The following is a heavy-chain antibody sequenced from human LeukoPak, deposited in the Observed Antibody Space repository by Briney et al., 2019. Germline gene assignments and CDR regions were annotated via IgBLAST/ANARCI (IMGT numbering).Heavy chain of an antibody. J-gene: IGHJ3*02. D-gene: IGHD6-19*01. CDR3: ARDKVVGTGHAFYI. Sequence: SETLSLTCTVSGGSVSSYYWSWVRQPPGEGLEWIAYVYNSGSTNYNPSLKSRVTISVDRSKNQFSLKMNSVTAADTAVYYCARDKVVGTGHAFYIWGQGTMVTVSS. CDR2: VYNSGST. V-gene: IGHV4-59*02. CDR1: GGSVSSYY.